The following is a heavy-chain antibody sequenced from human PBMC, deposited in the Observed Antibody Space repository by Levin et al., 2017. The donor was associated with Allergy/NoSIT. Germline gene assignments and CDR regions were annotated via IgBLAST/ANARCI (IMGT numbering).Heavy chain of an antibody. Sequence: SETLSLTCAVSGDSITNGNWWTWVRQPPGEGLEWIGEVYPNGNSNYNPSLKSRVTMSVDESKNPLSLKLSSVTAADTAMYYCARLPSWSYYMDVWGNGTTVTVSS. CDR3: ARLPSWSYYMDV. V-gene: IGHV4-4*02. CDR2: VYPNGNS. J-gene: IGHJ6*03. CDR1: GDSITNGNW. D-gene: IGHD6-13*01.